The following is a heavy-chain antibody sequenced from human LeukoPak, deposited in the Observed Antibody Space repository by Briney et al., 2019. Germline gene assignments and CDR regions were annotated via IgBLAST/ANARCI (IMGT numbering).Heavy chain of an antibody. CDR3: ARMALDGGDSIGFDS. D-gene: IGHD2-21*02. Sequence: ASVKVSCKASGYTFTDYFIHWVRQAPGQRLEWMGWINPNIGDASYAQKFQDRVTMTRDRSINTAYMELSRLTSDDTAVYDCARMALDGGDSIGFDSWGQGTLVTVSS. V-gene: IGHV1-2*02. CDR2: INPNIGDA. CDR1: GYTFTDYF. J-gene: IGHJ5*01.